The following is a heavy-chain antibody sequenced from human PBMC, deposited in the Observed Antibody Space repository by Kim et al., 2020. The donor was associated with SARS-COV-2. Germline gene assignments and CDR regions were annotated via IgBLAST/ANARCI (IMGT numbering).Heavy chain of an antibody. J-gene: IGHJ4*02. CDR3: ASGWVVEKAILDY. CDR2: IYYSGST. V-gene: IGHV4-31*03. D-gene: IGHD2-15*01. Sequence: SETLSLTCTVSGGSISSGGYYWSWIRQHPGKGLEWIGYIYYSGSTYYNPSLKSRVTISVDTSKNQFSLKLSSVTAADTAVYYCASGWVVEKAILDYWGQGTLVTVSS. CDR1: GGSISSGGYY.